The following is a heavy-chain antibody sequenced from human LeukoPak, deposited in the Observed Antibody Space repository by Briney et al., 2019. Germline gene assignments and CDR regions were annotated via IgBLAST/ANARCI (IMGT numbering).Heavy chain of an antibody. CDR3: AAQPRYNWNDAGWFDP. V-gene: IGHV5-51*01. D-gene: IGHD1-1*01. CDR2: IYPGDSDT. Sequence: GESLKISCKGSGYSFTSYWIGWVRQMPGKGLEWMGIIYPGDSDTRYSPSFQGQVTISADKSISTAYLQWSSLKASDTAMYYCAAQPRYNWNDAGWFDPWGQGTLVTVSS. CDR1: GYSFTSYW. J-gene: IGHJ5*02.